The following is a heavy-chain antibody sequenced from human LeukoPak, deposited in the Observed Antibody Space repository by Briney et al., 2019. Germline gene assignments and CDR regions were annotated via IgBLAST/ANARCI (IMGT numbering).Heavy chain of an antibody. V-gene: IGHV3-7*01. J-gene: IGHJ4*02. Sequence: GGSLRLSCAVSGFSFRSHWMSWVRQAPGKGPEGVANIKQDGIEKYYVDSVKGRFTISRDNAKNSLYLQMDSLRVGDTAVYYCARVKGYSGSFNRDFDYWGQGTLVTVSS. CDR1: GFSFRSHW. CDR3: ARVKGYSGSFNRDFDY. D-gene: IGHD1-26*01. CDR2: IKQDGIEK.